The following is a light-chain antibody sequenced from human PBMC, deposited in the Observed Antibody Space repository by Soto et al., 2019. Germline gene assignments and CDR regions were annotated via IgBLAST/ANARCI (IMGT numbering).Light chain of an antibody. CDR2: DAS. V-gene: IGKV3-11*01. CDR3: QQRSDWPST. CDR1: RSVTGY. Sequence: EIVLTQSPATLSLSPGERATLSCRASRSVTGYLAWYQQKPGQAPRLLIYDASSKATGIPPRFSGIGSATDFTLTITSLDHEDFAVYYCQQRSDWPSTFGGGTKVEI. J-gene: IGKJ4*01.